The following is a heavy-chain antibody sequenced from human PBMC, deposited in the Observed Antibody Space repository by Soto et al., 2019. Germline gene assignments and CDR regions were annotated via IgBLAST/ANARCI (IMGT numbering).Heavy chain of an antibody. CDR3: TTDIMPWFKLDY. V-gene: IGHV3-15*07. CDR1: GFTFTNAW. J-gene: IGHJ4*02. Sequence: GGSLRLSCAASGFTFTNAWTNWVRQAPGKGLEWVGHIKTKNEGGATDYAAPVKGRFTISRDDSKNTVYLQLNSLKSEDTAVYYCTTDIMPWFKLDYWGRGTLVTVSS. CDR2: IKTKNEGGAT. D-gene: IGHD3-16*01.